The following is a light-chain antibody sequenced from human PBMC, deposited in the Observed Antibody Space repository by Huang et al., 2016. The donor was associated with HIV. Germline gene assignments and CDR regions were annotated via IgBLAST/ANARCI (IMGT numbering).Light chain of an antibody. CDR3: QQANSFPAIT. V-gene: IGKV1-12*01. Sequence: DIQMTQSPSSVSASVGDRVTITCRASQGIGSWLAWYQQKPGKVPKLLIYGASSLQSVVPSRFSGGGSGTNFTLTISSLQPEDFATYYCQQANSFPAITFGQGTRLEIK. CDR1: QGIGSW. CDR2: GAS. J-gene: IGKJ5*01.